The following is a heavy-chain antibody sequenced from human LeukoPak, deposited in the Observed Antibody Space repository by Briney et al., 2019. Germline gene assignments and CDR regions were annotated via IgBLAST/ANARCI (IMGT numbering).Heavy chain of an antibody. CDR2: IYSGGST. D-gene: IGHD6-19*01. CDR1: GFTVSSNY. CDR3: AREASIAVAGTDHDPFDI. V-gene: IGHV3-53*01. J-gene: IGHJ3*02. Sequence: GGSLRLSCAVSGFTVSSNYMSWVRQAPGKGLEWVSVIYSGGSTYYADSVKGRFTISRDNSKNTLYLQMNSLRAEDTAVYYCAREASIAVAGTDHDPFDIWGQGTMVTVPS.